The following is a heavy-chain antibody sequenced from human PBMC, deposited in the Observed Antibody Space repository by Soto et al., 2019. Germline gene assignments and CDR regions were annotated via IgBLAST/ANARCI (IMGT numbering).Heavy chain of an antibody. Sequence: GGSLRLSCAASGLNFITYGMNWVRQAPGKGLEWVASITGSSTYIYYADSVRGRFTISRDNAKNSLFLQMNSLRAEDTAVYYCAGGKTYYYYYMDVWGKGTTVTVSS. V-gene: IGHV3-21*01. CDR3: AGGKTYYYYYMDV. CDR2: ITGSSTYI. CDR1: GLNFITYG. J-gene: IGHJ6*03.